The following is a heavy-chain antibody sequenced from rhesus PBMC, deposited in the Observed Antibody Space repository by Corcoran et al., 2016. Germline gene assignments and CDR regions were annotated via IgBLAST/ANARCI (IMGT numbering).Heavy chain of an antibody. D-gene: IGHD5-24*01. Sequence: QVQLQESGPGLVKPSETLSLTCAVSGYSISSGYYWSWIRQPPGKRREWIGFITYSGSTSDNPSLKSRVTISRDTSKNQFSLKLSSVTAADTAVYYCAREVTVGTVWGQGVLVTVSS. CDR2: ITYSGST. V-gene: IGHV4-122*02. J-gene: IGHJ4*01. CDR1: GYSISSGYY. CDR3: AREVTVGTV.